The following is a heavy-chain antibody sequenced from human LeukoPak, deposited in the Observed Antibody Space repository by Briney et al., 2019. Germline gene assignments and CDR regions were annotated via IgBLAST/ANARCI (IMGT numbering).Heavy chain of an antibody. CDR2: ISSSSSTT. CDR3: ARDYRSRSGIGFDY. Sequence: PGGSLRLSCVASGFTFSSYSMNWVRQAPGKGLEWVSFISSSSSTTYYAESVKGRFTISRDNAKNSLYLQMNSLRDEDTAVYYCARDYRSRSGIGFDYWGQGTLVTVSS. CDR1: GFTFSSYS. J-gene: IGHJ4*02. V-gene: IGHV3-48*02. D-gene: IGHD3-10*01.